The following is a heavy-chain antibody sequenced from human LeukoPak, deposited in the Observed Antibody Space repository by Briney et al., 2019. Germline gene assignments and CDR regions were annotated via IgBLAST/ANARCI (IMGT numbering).Heavy chain of an antibody. J-gene: IGHJ6*02. CDR3: ARDGTLYSSGWYNFYYYGMDV. D-gene: IGHD6-19*01. Sequence: ASVKVSCKASGYTFTSYGISWVRQAPGQGLEWMGWINPNSGGTNYAQKFQGRVTMTRDTSISTAYMELSRLRSDDTAVYYCARDGTLYSSGWYNFYYYGMDVWGQGTTVTVSS. V-gene: IGHV1-2*02. CDR2: INPNSGGT. CDR1: GYTFTSYG.